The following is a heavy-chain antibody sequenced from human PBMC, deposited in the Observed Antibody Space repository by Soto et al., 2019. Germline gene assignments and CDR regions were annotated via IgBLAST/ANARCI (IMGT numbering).Heavy chain of an antibody. Sequence: ASVKVSCKASGYTFTSYGISWVRQAPGQGLEWMGWINAGNGNTKYSQKFQGRVTITRDTSASTAYMELSSLRSEDTAVYYCARDHRYSSGQDAFDIWGQGTMVTVSS. CDR3: ARDHRYSSGQDAFDI. CDR2: INAGNGNT. CDR1: GYTFTSYG. J-gene: IGHJ3*02. V-gene: IGHV1-3*01. D-gene: IGHD6-19*01.